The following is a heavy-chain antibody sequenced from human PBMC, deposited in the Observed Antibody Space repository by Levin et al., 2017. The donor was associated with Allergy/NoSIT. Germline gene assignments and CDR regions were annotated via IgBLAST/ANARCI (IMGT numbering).Heavy chain of an antibody. CDR3: ARDILPAEGSVGTPDY. CDR2: ISNDGTRK. CDR1: GFTFSSHA. Sequence: GESLKVSCTASGFTFSSHAMHWGRQAPGKGLEWVAVISNDGTRKYYADSVKGRFTISRDNSKNTLYLQMNSLRIEDTSIYYCARDILPAEGSVGTPDYWGQGTLVTVSS. V-gene: IGHV3-30-3*01. D-gene: IGHD6-13*01. J-gene: IGHJ4*02.